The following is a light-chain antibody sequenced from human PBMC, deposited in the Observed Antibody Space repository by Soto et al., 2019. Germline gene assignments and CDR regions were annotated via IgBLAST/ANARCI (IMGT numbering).Light chain of an antibody. Sequence: DIQMTQSPSSLSASVGDRVTITCPASQTIIKYLNWYQQKPGRDPKLLIYAAYNLQSGVPSRFSGSGSGTDFTLAISALQPDDFATYFCQQTYSIPLTFGGGTKLDIK. CDR3: QQTYSIPLT. CDR2: AAY. CDR1: QTIIKY. V-gene: IGKV1-39*01. J-gene: IGKJ4*01.